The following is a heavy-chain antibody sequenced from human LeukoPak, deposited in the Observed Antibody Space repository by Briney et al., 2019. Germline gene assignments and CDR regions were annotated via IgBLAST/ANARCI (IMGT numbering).Heavy chain of an antibody. V-gene: IGHV3-7*01. CDR3: ARDAGWGYYDL. CDR2: IDKHGSGK. Sequence: PGGSLRLSCVASGFTFSISWVTWVRQAPGKGLEWVANIDKHGSGKYYVDSVKARFAISRDYASNSVFLQMDSLRAEDTSVYYCARDAGWGYYDLWGQGTPVTVSS. J-gene: IGHJ4*02. D-gene: IGHD1-26*01. CDR1: GFTFSISW.